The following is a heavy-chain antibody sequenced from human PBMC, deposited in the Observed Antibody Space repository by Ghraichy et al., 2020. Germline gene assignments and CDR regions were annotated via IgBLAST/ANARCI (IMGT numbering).Heavy chain of an antibody. J-gene: IGHJ4*02. V-gene: IGHV1-18*04. CDR3: ARVSVVPAAKSDY. Sequence: VKVSCKASGYTFTNHGINWVRQAPGQGLEWMGWISAYNGDTKYAQNLQGRVTMTTDTSTTTAYMDLRSLRSDDTAVYYCARVSVVPAAKSDYWGQGTLVTVSS. CDR2: ISAYNGDT. CDR1: GYTFTNHG. D-gene: IGHD2-2*01.